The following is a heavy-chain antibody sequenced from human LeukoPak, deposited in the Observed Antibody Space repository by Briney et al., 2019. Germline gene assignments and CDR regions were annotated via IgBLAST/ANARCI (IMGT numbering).Heavy chain of an antibody. CDR1: GYTFTSYG. Sequence: EASVKVSCKASGYTFTSYGISWVRQAPGQGLEWMGWISAYNGNTNYAQKLQGRVTMTTDTSTSTAYMELRSLRSDDTAVYYCARWSIAARPEPIDYWGQGTLVTVSS. CDR2: ISAYNGNT. V-gene: IGHV1-18*01. CDR3: ARWSIAARPEPIDY. J-gene: IGHJ4*02. D-gene: IGHD6-6*01.